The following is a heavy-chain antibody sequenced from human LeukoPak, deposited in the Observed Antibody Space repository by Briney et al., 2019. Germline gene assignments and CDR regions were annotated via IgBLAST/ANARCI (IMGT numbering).Heavy chain of an antibody. CDR3: ARPAVRGVITPDYFDY. Sequence: SETLSLTCAVYGGSFSGYYWSWIRQPPGKGLEWIGEINHSGSTNYNPSLKSRVTISVDTSKNQFSLKLSSVTAADTAVYYCARPAVRGVITPDYFDYWGQGTLVTVSS. D-gene: IGHD3-10*01. CDR2: INHSGST. CDR1: GGSFSGYY. V-gene: IGHV4-34*01. J-gene: IGHJ4*02.